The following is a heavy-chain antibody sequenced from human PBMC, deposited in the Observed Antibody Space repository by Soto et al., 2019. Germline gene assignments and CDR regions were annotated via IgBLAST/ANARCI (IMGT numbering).Heavy chain of an antibody. CDR1: GGAFNNCT. CDR3: AIGIGLRYFDWPFEC. V-gene: IGHV1-69*06. D-gene: IGHD3-9*01. CDR2: IIPMFGTT. J-gene: IGHJ4*02. Sequence: QVQLVQSGAEVXKPGSSVKVSCKASGGAFNNCTXSWVRXXPGQGLEWMGGIIPMFGTTNHAQKFQGRVTITANKSTSTAYMELSSLRSEDTAVYYXAIGIGLRYFDWPFECWGQGTLVTVSS.